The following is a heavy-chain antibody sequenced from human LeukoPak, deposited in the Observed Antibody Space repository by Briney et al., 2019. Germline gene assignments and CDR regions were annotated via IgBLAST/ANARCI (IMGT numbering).Heavy chain of an antibody. V-gene: IGHV3-74*01. D-gene: IGHD1-14*01. CDR2: INRDGSST. Sequence: GGSLGLSCAASGFTFSNYWMHWVRQTPEKGLVWVSRINRDGSSTNYADSVKGRFTISRDNAKNTLYLQMDSLRADDTAVYYCARDQEAPGFYFDYWGQGNLVTVSS. CDR1: GFTFSNYW. CDR3: ARDQEAPGFYFDY. J-gene: IGHJ4*02.